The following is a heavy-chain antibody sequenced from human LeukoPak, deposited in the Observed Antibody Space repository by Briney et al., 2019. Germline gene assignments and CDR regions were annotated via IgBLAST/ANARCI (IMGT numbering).Heavy chain of an antibody. V-gene: IGHV4-61*05. D-gene: IGHD5-24*01. CDR2: IYYSGST. CDR3: ASNNQMATDAFDI. Sequence: SETLSLTCTVSGGSINSSSYYWGWIRQPPGKGLEWIGYIYYSGSTNYNPSLKSRVTISVDTSKNQFSLKLSSVTAADTAVYYCASNNQMATDAFDIWGQGTMVTVSS. J-gene: IGHJ3*02. CDR1: GGSINSSSYY.